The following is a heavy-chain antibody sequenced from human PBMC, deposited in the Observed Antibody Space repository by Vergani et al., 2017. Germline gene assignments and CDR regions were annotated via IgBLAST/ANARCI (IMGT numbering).Heavy chain of an antibody. D-gene: IGHD6-13*01. J-gene: IGHJ4*02. CDR2: IYYSGST. CDR1: GGSISSYY. CDR3: AGSIAAAGRENDY. V-gene: IGHV4-59*01. Sequence: QVQLQESGPGLVKPSETLSLTCTVSGGSISSYYWSWIRQPPGKGLEWIGYIYYSGSTNYNPSLKSRVTISVDTSKNQFPLKLSSVTAADTAVYYCAGSIAAAGRENDYWGQGTLVTVSS.